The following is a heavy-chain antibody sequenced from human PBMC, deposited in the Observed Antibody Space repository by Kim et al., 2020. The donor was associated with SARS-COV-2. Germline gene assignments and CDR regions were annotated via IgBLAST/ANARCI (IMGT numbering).Heavy chain of an antibody. CDR3: ARHHPSPGQWLSWYLDL. V-gene: IGHV4-39*01. J-gene: IGHJ2*01. D-gene: IGHD6-19*01. Sequence: SETLSLTCTVSGGSISSSSYYWGWKRQPPGKGLEWIGSSYYSGSTYYNPTLKSRVTISVDTSKNQFSLKLSSVTAADTAVYYCARHHPSPGQWLSWYLDLWGRGTLVTVSS. CDR2: SYYSGST. CDR1: GGSISSSSYY.